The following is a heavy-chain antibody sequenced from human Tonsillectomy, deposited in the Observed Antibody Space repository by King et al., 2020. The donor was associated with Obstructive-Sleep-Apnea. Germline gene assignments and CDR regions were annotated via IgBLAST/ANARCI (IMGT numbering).Heavy chain of an antibody. CDR3: ARDPIVVVPAATGWFDP. CDR2: IYHSGST. CDR1: GGSISSSNW. J-gene: IGHJ5*02. Sequence: VQLQESGPGLVKPSGTLSLTCAVSGGSISSSNWWSWVRQPPGKGLEWIGEIYHSGSTNYNPSLKSRVTISVDKSKNQFSLKLSSVTAADTAVYYCARDPIVVVPAATGWFDPWGQGTLVTVSS. D-gene: IGHD2-2*01. V-gene: IGHV4-4*02.